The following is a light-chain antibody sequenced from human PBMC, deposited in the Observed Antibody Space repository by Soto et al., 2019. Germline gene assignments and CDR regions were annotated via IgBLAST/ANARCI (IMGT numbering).Light chain of an antibody. J-gene: IGKJ5*01. CDR3: QQGSHFSIS. CDR2: DAS. V-gene: IGKV3-11*01. Sequence: EIVLTQSPATLSLSPGERATLSCRASQSVSSYLAWYQQKPGQAPRLLIYDASNRATGIPARFSRGGSGTAFTLTISRLEGEDFVVYYCQQGSHFSISFGQGTRLEIK. CDR1: QSVSSY.